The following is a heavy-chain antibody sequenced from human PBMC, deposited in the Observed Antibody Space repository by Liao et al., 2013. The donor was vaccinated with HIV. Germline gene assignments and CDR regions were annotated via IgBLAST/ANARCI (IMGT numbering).Heavy chain of an antibody. CDR1: YGSSSSSPSY. CDR2: INYSGST. J-gene: IGHJ4*02. D-gene: IGHD2-21*01. Sequence: QLELQQSGPGLVKPSETLSLTCTVSYGSSSSSPSYWAWIRQPPGKGLEWIGTINYSGSTYYNPSLESRVTISQDTSQTQFSLRLSSVTAADTAVYYCARGGWGSPDFDYWGQGTLVTVSS. V-gene: IGHV4-39*07. CDR3: ARGGWGSPDFDY.